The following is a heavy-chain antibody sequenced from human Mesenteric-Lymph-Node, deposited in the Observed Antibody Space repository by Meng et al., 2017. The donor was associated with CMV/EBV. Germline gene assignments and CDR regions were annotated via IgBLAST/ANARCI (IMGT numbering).Heavy chain of an antibody. D-gene: IGHD2-15*01. V-gene: IGHV3-30*02. J-gene: IGHJ4*02. CDR2: IQHDGTNK. Sequence: GGSLRLSCAASGFTFSSYAMSWVRQAPGKGLEWVTFIQHDGTNKYYADSVKGRFTISRDNSKNTLYLQMNSLRPEDTAVYYCTRSYYSGFFDYWGQGTLVTVSS. CDR3: TRSYYSGFFDY. CDR1: GFTFSSYA.